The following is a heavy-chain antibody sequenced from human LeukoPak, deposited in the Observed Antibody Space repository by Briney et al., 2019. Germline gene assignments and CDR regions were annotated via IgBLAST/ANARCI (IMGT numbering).Heavy chain of an antibody. CDR2: INHSGST. CDR1: GGSFSGYY. V-gene: IGHV4-34*01. J-gene: IGHJ4*02. CDR3: ARGGRSSWYGY. Sequence: SETLSLTFAVYGGSFSGYYWSWIRQPPGKGLEWIGEINHSGSTNYNPSLKSRVTISVDTSKNQFSLKLSSVTAADTAVYYCARGGRSSWYGYWGQGTLVTVSS. D-gene: IGHD6-13*01.